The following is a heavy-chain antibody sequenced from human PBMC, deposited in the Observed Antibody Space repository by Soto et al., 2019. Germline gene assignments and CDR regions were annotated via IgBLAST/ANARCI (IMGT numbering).Heavy chain of an antibody. CDR1: GYTFTCYY. V-gene: IGHV1-46*01. CDR2: INPSGGST. Sequence: QVQLVQSGAEVKKPGASVKVSCRASGYTFTCYYMHWVQQAPGLGLEWMGIINPSGGSTSYGQKFQGRVTMTRDTSTSTVYMELSSLRSEDTAVYYCARDEAHSGDYWGQGTLVTVSS. D-gene: IGHD6-25*01. CDR3: ARDEAHSGDY. J-gene: IGHJ4*02.